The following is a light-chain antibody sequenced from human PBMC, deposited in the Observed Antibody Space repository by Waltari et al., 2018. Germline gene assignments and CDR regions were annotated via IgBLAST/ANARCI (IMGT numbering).Light chain of an antibody. CDR2: KVS. V-gene: IGKV2-30*02. CDR1: QSLVHSAGNTY. J-gene: IGKJ1*01. CDR3: MQATHWPLT. Sequence: DVVMSQSPLPLPVTLGQPASISCRSRQSLVHSAGNTYLNWFQQRPGQSPRRLIYKVSRRDAGAPDRFSGSGSGSDFTLNINRVEAEDVGVYYCMQATHWPLTFGQGTKVEIK.